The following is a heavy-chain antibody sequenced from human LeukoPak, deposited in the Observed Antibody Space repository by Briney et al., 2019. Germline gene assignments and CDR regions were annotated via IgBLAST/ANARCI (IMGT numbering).Heavy chain of an antibody. CDR1: GFTFSSYS. CDR3: ARDRMATIDSFDI. Sequence: GGSLRLSCAASGFTFSSYSMNWVRQAPGKGLEWVSSISSSSSYIYYADSVKGRFTISRDNAKNSLYLQMNSLRAEDTAVYYCARDRMATIDSFDIWGQGIVVTVSS. V-gene: IGHV3-21*01. J-gene: IGHJ3*02. CDR2: ISSSSSYI. D-gene: IGHD5-24*01.